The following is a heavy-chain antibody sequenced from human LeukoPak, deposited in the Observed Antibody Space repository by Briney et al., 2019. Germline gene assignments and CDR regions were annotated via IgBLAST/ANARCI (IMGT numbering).Heavy chain of an antibody. J-gene: IGHJ4*02. CDR3: ARESPPRGYCSGGSCYADY. CDR2: ISSSSSYI. D-gene: IGHD2-15*01. Sequence: PGGSLRLSCAASRFTFSSYSINWVRQAPGKGLEWVSSISSSSSYIYYADSVKGRFTISRDNAKNSLYLQMNSLRAEDTAVYYCARESPPRGYCSGGSCYADYWGQGTLVTVSS. V-gene: IGHV3-21*01. CDR1: RFTFSSYS.